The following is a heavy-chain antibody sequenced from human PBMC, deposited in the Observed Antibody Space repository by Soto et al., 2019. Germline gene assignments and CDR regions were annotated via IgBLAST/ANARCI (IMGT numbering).Heavy chain of an antibody. CDR1: GFTFSSYS. CDR3: ARDVAVAGLDAFDI. D-gene: IGHD6-19*01. Sequence: PGGSLRLSCAASGFTFSSYSMNWVRQAPGKGLEWVSSISSSSIYIYYADSVKGRFTISRDNAKNSLYLQMNSLRAEDTAVYYCARDVAVAGLDAFDIWGQGTMVTVSS. V-gene: IGHV3-21*01. J-gene: IGHJ3*02. CDR2: ISSSSIYI.